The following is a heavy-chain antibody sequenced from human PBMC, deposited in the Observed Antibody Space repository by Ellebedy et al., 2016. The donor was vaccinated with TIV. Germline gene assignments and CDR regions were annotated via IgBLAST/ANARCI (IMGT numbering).Heavy chain of an antibody. J-gene: IGHJ6*02. CDR2: IYPGDSDT. CDR1: GYSFTSYW. D-gene: IGHD1-7*01. V-gene: IGHV5-51*01. CDR3: ARHQLQLNYYYGMDV. Sequence: GESLKISCKGSGYSFTSYWIGWVRQMPGKGLEWMGIIYPGDSDTRYSPSFQGQVTISADKSSNTAYLQWSSLKASDTAIYYCARHQLQLNYYYGMDVWGQGTTVTVSS.